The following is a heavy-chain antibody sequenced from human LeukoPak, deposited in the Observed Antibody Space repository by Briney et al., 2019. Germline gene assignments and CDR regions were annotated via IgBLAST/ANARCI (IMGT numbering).Heavy chain of an antibody. CDR1: GFTFSSYG. CDR3: AKDLGIVVVMGAFDI. J-gene: IGHJ3*02. V-gene: IGHV3-30*18. Sequence: GGSLRLSCAASGFTFSSYGMHWVRQAPGKGLEWVAVISYDGSNKYYADSVKGRFTIPRDNSKNTLYLQMNSLRAEDTAVYYCAKDLGIVVVMGAFDIWGQGTMVTVSS. CDR2: ISYDGSNK. D-gene: IGHD3-22*01.